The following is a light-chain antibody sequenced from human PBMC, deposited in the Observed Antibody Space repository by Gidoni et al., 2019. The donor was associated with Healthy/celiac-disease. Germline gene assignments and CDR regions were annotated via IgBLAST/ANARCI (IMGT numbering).Light chain of an antibody. CDR1: QSISSY. CDR2: ASS. Sequence: DIQMTQSPSSLSASVGDRVTITCRASQSISSYLNWYQQKPGKAPQLLIHASSSFQRGVPSRFSGRGSGTDFTLPISSLQPADFATYYCQQSYSPPRTFGQGTKLEIK. V-gene: IGKV1-39*01. J-gene: IGKJ2*01. CDR3: QQSYSPPRT.